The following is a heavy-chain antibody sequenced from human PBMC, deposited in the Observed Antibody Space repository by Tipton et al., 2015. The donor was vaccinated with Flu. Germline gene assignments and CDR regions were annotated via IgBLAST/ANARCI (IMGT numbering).Heavy chain of an antibody. Sequence: TLSLTCTVSGGSISSYYWSWIRQPPGKGLEWIGYICSSRSTNYNPSLKSRVTISVDTSKNQFSLKLSSVTAAAAAVSYCARGGCYCSSTNCHLNCFDSWGQGTLVTVSS. CDR1: GGSISSYY. D-gene: IGHD2-2*01. CDR3: ARGGCYCSSTNCHLNCFDS. V-gene: IGHV4-59*01. CDR2: ICSSRST. J-gene: IGHJ5*01.